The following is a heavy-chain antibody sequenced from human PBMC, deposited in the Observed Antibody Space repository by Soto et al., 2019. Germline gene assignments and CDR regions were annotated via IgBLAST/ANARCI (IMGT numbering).Heavy chain of an antibody. V-gene: IGHV1-69*01. CDR3: ARDGGRHSGGIDY. Sequence: QVQLVQSGAEVKKPGSSVKVSCKASGGTFSSYSINWVRQAPGQGLEWMGEIIPIFGTANYAQKFHGRFTITADESTSTAYMELSSLRSEDTAVYYCARDGGRHSGGIDYWGQGTLVTVSS. J-gene: IGHJ4*02. CDR1: GGTFSSYS. CDR2: IIPIFGTA. D-gene: IGHD1-26*01.